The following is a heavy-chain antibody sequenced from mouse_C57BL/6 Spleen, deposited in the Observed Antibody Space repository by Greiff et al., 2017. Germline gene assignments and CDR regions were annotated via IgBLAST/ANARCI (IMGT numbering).Heavy chain of an antibody. D-gene: IGHD3-2*02. CDR1: GYTFTSYD. J-gene: IGHJ4*01. CDR2: IYPRDGST. Sequence: QVQLQQSGPELVKPGASVQLSCKASGYTFTSYDINWVKQRPGQGLELIGWIYPRDGSTKYNEQFKGKATLTVDTSSSTAYMELHSLTSEDSAVYFCARRDSSGYEDYAMDYWGQGTSVTVSS. CDR3: ARRDSSGYEDYAMDY. V-gene: IGHV1-85*01.